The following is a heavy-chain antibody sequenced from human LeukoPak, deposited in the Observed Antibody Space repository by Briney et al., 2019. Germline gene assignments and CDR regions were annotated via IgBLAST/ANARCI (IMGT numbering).Heavy chain of an antibody. CDR3: AKDENIVATTDFDY. CDR1: GFTLSSYA. CDR2: ISGSGGST. Sequence: PGGSLRLSCAASGFTLSSYAMSWVREAPGKGLEWVSAISGSGGSTYYADSVKGRFTISRDNSKNTLYLQMNSLRAEDTAVYYCAKDENIVATTDFDYWGQGTLVTVSS. D-gene: IGHD5-12*01. V-gene: IGHV3-23*01. J-gene: IGHJ4*02.